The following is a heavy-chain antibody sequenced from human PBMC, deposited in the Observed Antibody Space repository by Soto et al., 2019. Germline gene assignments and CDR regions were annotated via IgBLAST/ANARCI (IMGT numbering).Heavy chain of an antibody. J-gene: IGHJ6*02. CDR2: LYHIGST. V-gene: IGHV4-38-2*01. D-gene: IGHD2-2*01. Sequence: LSLTCAVSGYSISSGNYWAWIRQPPGRGLEWIGSLYHIGSTHYNTSLKSRVTISVDTSKNHFSLELSSVTAADTAIYYCRSSTSCYDESCADVWGQGTMVTVSS. CDR3: RSSTSCYDESCADV. CDR1: GYSISSGNY.